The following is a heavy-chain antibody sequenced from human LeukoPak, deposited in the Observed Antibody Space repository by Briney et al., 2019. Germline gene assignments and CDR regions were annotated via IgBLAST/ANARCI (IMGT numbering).Heavy chain of an antibody. CDR2: ISERGGST. Sequence: GGPLRLSGVVSGIALSNYGVSWVRQAPGKGLEWVSGISERGGSTNYADSVKGRFIISRDNSKNTMYLQMNSVRAEDTAVYFCAKRGVVIRGVIIIGFHKEAYYFDCWGQGILVTVSS. J-gene: IGHJ4*02. CDR3: AKRGVVIRGVIIIGFHKEAYYFDC. D-gene: IGHD3-10*01. CDR1: GIALSNYG. V-gene: IGHV3-23*01.